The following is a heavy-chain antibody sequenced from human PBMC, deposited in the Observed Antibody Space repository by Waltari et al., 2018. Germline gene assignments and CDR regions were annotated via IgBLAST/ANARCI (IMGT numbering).Heavy chain of an antibody. Sequence: SLQSRVTISVDKSKNQFSLKLSSVTAADTAVYYCARSNSKVGATAYYFDYWGQGTLVTVSS. CDR3: ARSNSKVGATAYYFDY. J-gene: IGHJ4*02. V-gene: IGHV4-4*02. D-gene: IGHD1-26*01.